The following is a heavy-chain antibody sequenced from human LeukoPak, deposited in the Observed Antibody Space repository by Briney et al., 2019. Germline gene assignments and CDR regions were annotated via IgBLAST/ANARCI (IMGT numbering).Heavy chain of an antibody. J-gene: IGHJ4*02. V-gene: IGHV1-2*04. CDR2: INPNSGGT. CDR1: GYTLTGYY. CDR3: ARLSSSTSWGMDFDY. D-gene: IGHD2-2*01. Sequence: ASVKVSCKASGYTLTGYYMHWVRQAPGQGLEWMGWINPNSGGTNYAQKFQGWVTMTRDTSISTAYMELSRLRSDDTAVYYCARLSSSTSWGMDFDYWGQGTLVTVSS.